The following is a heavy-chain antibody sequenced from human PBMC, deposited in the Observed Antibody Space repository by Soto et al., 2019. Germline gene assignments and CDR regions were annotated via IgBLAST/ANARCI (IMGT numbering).Heavy chain of an antibody. Sequence: VQLVQSGAEVKRPGSSVKVSCESSGDTFNSYVISWVRQAPGQGLEWMGGVIPIIGVTHYAQKFQGRLTIAALSSAGTAYMELTKLDSDDPALYYCARESLGAKGADHWGQGTLVNVSS. J-gene: IGHJ4*02. V-gene: IGHV1-69*17. CDR2: VIPIIGVT. CDR3: ARESLGAKGADH. CDR1: GDTFNSYV. D-gene: IGHD7-27*01.